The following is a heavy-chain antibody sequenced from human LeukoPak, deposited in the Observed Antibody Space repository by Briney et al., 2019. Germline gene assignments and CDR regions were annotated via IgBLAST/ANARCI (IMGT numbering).Heavy chain of an antibody. CDR2: IYYSGST. Sequence: SQTLSLTCTVSGGSISSGDYYWSWIRQPPGKGLEWIGYIYYSGSTYYNPSLKSRVTISVDTSKNQFSLKLSSVTAADTAVYCCAKQRANWGSDYFDYWGQGTLVTVSS. V-gene: IGHV4-30-4*08. CDR3: AKQRANWGSDYFDY. CDR1: GGSISSGDYY. J-gene: IGHJ4*02. D-gene: IGHD7-27*01.